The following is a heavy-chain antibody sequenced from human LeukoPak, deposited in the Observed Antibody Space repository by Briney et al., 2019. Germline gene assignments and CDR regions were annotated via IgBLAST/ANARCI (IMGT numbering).Heavy chain of an antibody. V-gene: IGHV1-69*06. CDR3: ANSAEIMIEGTGFDY. J-gene: IGHJ4*02. CDR1: GGTFSSYA. CDR2: SIPMFCTA. D-gene: IGHD3-16*01. Sequence: GSSVKVSCKASGGTFSSYAISWVRQAPGQGLEWVGGSIPMFCTANYAQKLQGRVTITADKSTITAYMELSSLRPDDTAVYYCANSAEIMIEGTGFDYWGQGTLVTVSS.